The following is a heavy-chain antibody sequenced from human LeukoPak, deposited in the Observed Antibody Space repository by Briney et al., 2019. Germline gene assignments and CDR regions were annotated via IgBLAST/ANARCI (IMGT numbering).Heavy chain of an antibody. Sequence: PGTSLRLSCAASGFTFSIYAMHWVRQAPGKGLKWVAVITHGGGNRYYADSVKGRFTISRDNSKSTLYLQMSSLRAEDTAVYYCATDKSYFDSRSHQGFDYWGQGTLVTVSS. CDR2: ITHGGGNR. V-gene: IGHV3-30*15. J-gene: IGHJ4*02. CDR3: ATDKSYFDSRSHQGFDY. CDR1: GFTFSIYA. D-gene: IGHD3-10*01.